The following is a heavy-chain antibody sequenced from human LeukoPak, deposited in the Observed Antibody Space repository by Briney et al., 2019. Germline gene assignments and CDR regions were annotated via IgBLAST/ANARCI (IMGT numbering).Heavy chain of an antibody. Sequence: PGGSLRLSCAASGFTFSSYGMHWVRQAPGKGLEWVAFIRYDGSNKYYADSVKGRFTISRDNAKNTLFLQMNSLRAEDTAVYYCAMSTVTTSWYFDLWGRGTLVTVSS. V-gene: IGHV3-30*02. CDR2: IRYDGSNK. CDR3: AMSTVTTSWYFDL. D-gene: IGHD4-17*01. CDR1: GFTFSSYG. J-gene: IGHJ2*01.